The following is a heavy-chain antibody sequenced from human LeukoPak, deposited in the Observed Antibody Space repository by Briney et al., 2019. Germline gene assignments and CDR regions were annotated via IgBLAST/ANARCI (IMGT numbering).Heavy chain of an antibody. CDR3: VHRPPTGGYYFDY. CDR2: IYWNDDK. V-gene: IGHV2-5*01. Sequence: ESGPTLVNPTQTLTPTCSFSGFSLSTSAVAVGWIRQPPGKALEWLALIYWNDDKRYSPSLNGRLTITKGTSRNQVVLTMTNVDFVDTATYYCVHRPPTGGYYFDYWGQGTLVTVSS. CDR1: GFSLSTSAVA. D-gene: IGHD7-27*01. J-gene: IGHJ4*02.